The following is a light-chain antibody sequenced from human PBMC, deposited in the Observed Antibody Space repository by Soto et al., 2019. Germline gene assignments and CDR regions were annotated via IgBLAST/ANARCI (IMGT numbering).Light chain of an antibody. CDR3: TSYTSSTTLV. Sequence: QSALTQPASVSGSPGQSITISCTGTSSDVGDYNYVSWYQQHPGKAPKLMIYEVSNRPSGVSTRFSGSKSGNMASLTISGLQAEDEADYYCTSYTSSTTLVFGTGTKLTVL. CDR2: EVS. J-gene: IGLJ1*01. CDR1: SSDVGDYNY. V-gene: IGLV2-14*01.